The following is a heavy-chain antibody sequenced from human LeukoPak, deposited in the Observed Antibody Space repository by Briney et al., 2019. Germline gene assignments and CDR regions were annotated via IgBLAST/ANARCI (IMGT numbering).Heavy chain of an antibody. CDR2: ISWNSGSI. Sequence: GRSLRLSCAASGCTFDDYAMHWVRQAPGKGLEWVSGISWNSGSIGYADSVKGRFTISRDNAKNSLYLQMNSLRAEDTALYYCAKGVSGWFENWFDPWGQGTLVTVSS. V-gene: IGHV3-9*01. CDR3: AKGVSGWFENWFDP. D-gene: IGHD6-19*01. J-gene: IGHJ5*02. CDR1: GCTFDDYA.